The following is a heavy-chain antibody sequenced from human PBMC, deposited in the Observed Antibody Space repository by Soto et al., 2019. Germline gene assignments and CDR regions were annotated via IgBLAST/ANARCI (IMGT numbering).Heavy chain of an antibody. Sequence: PSETLSLTCAVYGGSFSGYYWSWIRQPPGKGLEWIGEINHSGSTNYNPSLKSRVTISVDTSKNQFSLKLSSVTAADTAVYYCASLEYDFWSGMPIDYWGQGTLVTVSS. J-gene: IGHJ4*02. V-gene: IGHV4-34*01. CDR1: GGSFSGYY. D-gene: IGHD3-3*01. CDR2: INHSGST. CDR3: ASLEYDFWSGMPIDY.